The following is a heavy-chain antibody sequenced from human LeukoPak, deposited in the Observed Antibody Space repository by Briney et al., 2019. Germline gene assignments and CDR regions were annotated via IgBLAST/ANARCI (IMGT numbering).Heavy chain of an antibody. V-gene: IGHV4-34*01. J-gene: IGHJ4*02. Sequence: SETLSLTCAVYGGSFSGYYWSWIRQPPGKGLEWIGEINHSGSTNYNPSLTSRVTISVDTSKNQFSLKLSSVTAADTAVYYCARHSITYYYDSSGCYTAIFDYWGQGTLVTVSS. CDR1: GGSFSGYY. CDR2: INHSGST. CDR3: ARHSITYYYDSSGCYTAIFDY. D-gene: IGHD3-22*01.